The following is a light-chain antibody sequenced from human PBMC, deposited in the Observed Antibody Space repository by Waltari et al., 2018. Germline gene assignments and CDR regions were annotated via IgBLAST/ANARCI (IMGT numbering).Light chain of an antibody. V-gene: IGKV3-20*01. CDR2: VAS. CDR1: QSVSRA. J-gene: IGKJ1*01. CDR3: QHYLRLPVT. Sequence: EIVLTQSPGTLSLSLGERATLSCRASQSVSRALTWYQQKPGQAPRLLIYVASTRATGIPDRFSGSGSGTDFSLTISRLEPDDFAVYYCQHYLRLPVTFGQGTTVEI.